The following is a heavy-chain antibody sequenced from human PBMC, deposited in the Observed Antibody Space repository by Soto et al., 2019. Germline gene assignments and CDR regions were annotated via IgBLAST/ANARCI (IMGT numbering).Heavy chain of an antibody. Sequence: QVQLVESGGGVVQPGRSLRLSCAASGLTFSRYAMHWVRQAPGKGLEWVALVSSDGTKKYYADSVKGRFTISRDNSKNTLYTQMNSLRAEDTAVYYCASVYDILNGYWEPPYYYYGMDVWGQGTTVTVS. V-gene: IGHV3-30-3*01. CDR2: VSSDGTKK. CDR1: GLTFSRYA. D-gene: IGHD3-9*01. CDR3: ASVYDILNGYWEPPYYYYGMDV. J-gene: IGHJ6*02.